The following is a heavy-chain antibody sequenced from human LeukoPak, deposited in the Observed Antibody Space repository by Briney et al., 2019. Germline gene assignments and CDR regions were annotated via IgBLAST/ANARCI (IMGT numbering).Heavy chain of an antibody. CDR1: GFPFSTHS. V-gene: IGHV3-23*01. D-gene: IGHD3-9*01. CDR3: ARYDISTYERRAFDY. CDR2: ITGSSDTI. Sequence: PGGSLRLSCAASGFPFSTHSLNWVRQAPGKGLEWVSVITGSSDTIYYSDSVKGRFTVSRDNSKNILYMQMNSLGVEDTAVYYCARYDISTYERRAFDYWGQGTLVAVSS. J-gene: IGHJ4*02.